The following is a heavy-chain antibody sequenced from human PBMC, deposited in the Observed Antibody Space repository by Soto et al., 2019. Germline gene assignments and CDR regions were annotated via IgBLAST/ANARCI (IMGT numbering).Heavy chain of an antibody. CDR1: GGTFSSYS. Sequence: SVKVSCKASGGTFSSYSINWVRQAPGQGLEWMGEIIPIFGTANYAQKFQGRVTITADESTSTAYMELSSLRSEDTAVYYCARDGGRHSGGVDYWGQGTLVTVSS. J-gene: IGHJ4*02. D-gene: IGHD1-26*01. V-gene: IGHV1-69*13. CDR3: ARDGGRHSGGVDY. CDR2: IIPIFGTA.